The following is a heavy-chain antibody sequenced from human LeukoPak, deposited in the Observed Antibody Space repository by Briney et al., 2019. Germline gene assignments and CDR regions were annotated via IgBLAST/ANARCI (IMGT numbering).Heavy chain of an antibody. Sequence: GGSLRLSCAASGFIFSTYEMNWVRQAPGKGLEWLSYISYSGRTIYYADSVKGRFTISRDNAKNSLYLQMNSLRAEDTAVYYCARSTSHYYYYYMDVWGKGTTVTISS. V-gene: IGHV3-48*03. J-gene: IGHJ6*03. CDR3: ARSTSHYYYYYMDV. CDR2: ISYSGRTI. CDR1: GFIFSTYE.